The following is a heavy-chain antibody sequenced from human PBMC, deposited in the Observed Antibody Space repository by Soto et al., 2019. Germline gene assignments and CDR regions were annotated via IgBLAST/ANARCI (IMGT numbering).Heavy chain of an antibody. CDR1: GFTFSDHY. CDR3: AKESSGNYFAFAL. CDR2: MTPSGSSS. V-gene: IGHV3-11*01. D-gene: IGHD1-26*01. J-gene: IGHJ3*01. Sequence: QVQLVESGGDLVKPGGSLRLSCAASGFTFSDHYMSWIRQAPGKGLEWISYMTPSGSSSSYADSVKGRFTISRDNAKNALYLQMNSLRGDDTSLYYCAKESSGNYFAFALWGQGTMVTVSS.